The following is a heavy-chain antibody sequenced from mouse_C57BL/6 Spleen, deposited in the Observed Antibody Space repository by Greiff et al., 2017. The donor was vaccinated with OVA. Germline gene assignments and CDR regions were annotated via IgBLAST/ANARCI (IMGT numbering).Heavy chain of an antibody. J-gene: IGHJ4*01. V-gene: IGHV1-69*01. D-gene: IGHD1-1*01. CDR2: IDPSDSYT. CDR1: GYTFTSYW. CDR3: ARRHYVSSGAMDY. Sequence: VQLQQPGAELVMPGASVKLSCKASGYTFTSYWMHWVKQRPGQGLEWIGEIDPSDSYTNYNQKFKGKSTLTVDKSSSTAYMQLSSLTSEDSAVYYCARRHYVSSGAMDYWGQGTSVTVSS.